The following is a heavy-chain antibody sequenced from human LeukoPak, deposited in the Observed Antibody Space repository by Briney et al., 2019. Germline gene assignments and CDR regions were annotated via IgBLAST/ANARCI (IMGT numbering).Heavy chain of an antibody. CDR3: ARDLGSSWTGHWFDP. V-gene: IGHV3-20*01. CDR2: INWNGGST. CDR1: GFTFADYG. D-gene: IGHD6-13*01. J-gene: IGHJ5*02. Sequence: GGSLRLSCAASGFTFADYGMSWVRQAPGQGLEWVSGINWNGGSTGYAESVKGRFTISRDNSTNSLYLQLNSLRAEDTALYHCARDLGSSWTGHWFDPWGQGTLVTVCS.